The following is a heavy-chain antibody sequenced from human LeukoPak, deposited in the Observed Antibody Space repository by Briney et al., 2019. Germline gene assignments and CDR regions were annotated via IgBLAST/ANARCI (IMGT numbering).Heavy chain of an antibody. CDR1: GFRFDDYG. D-gene: IGHD2-2*01. CDR2: TNWDGAST. Sequence: GGSLTLSCPASGFRFDDYGLSWVRHAPGKGLEWVSGTNWDGASTGYADSVKGRFTISRDNVKNFLYLQMNSLRVEDTALYFCGRVYCSTTSCYDYYDYYMDVWGKGTTVTVSS. CDR3: GRVYCSTTSCYDYYDYYMDV. J-gene: IGHJ6*03. V-gene: IGHV3-20*04.